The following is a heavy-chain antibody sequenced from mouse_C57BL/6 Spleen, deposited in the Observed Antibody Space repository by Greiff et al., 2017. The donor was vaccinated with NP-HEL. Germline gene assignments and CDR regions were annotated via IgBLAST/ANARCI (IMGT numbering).Heavy chain of an antibody. CDR3: ASHYYGSSTRYFDV. V-gene: IGHV1-55*01. D-gene: IGHD1-1*01. Sequence: VQLQQSGAELVKPGASVKMSCKASGYTFTSYWITWVKQRPGQGLEWIGDIYPGSGSTNYNEKFKSKATLTVDTSSSTAYMQLSSLTSEDSAVYYCASHYYGSSTRYFDVWGTGTTVTVSS. CDR1: GYTFTSYW. CDR2: IYPGSGST. J-gene: IGHJ1*03.